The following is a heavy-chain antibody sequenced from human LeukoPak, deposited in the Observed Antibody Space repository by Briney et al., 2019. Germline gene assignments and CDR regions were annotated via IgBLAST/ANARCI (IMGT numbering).Heavy chain of an antibody. CDR2: IYYSGST. CDR1: GGSISSSSYY. J-gene: IGHJ4*02. D-gene: IGHD2-21*02. Sequence: SETLSLTCTVSGGSISSSSYYWGWIRQPPGKGLEWIGSIYYSGSTYYNPSLKSRVTISVDTSKNQFSLKLSSVTAADTAVYYCASSFGPGDSFDYWGQGTLVTVSS. CDR3: ASSFGPGDSFDY. V-gene: IGHV4-39*01.